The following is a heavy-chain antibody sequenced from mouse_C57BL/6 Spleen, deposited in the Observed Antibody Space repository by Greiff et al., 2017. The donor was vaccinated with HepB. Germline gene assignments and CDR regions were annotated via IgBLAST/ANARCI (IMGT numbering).Heavy chain of an antibody. V-gene: IGHV14-3*01. J-gene: IGHJ1*03. CDR3: AGCLHSSGGAWSFVV. D-gene: IGHD6-1*01. Sequence: VQLQQSVAELVRPGASVKLSCTASGFNIKNTYMHWVKQRPEQGLEWIGRIDPANGNTKYAPKFQGKATITADTSSNTAYLQLSSLTSEDTAFYSCAGCLHSSGGAWSFVVWGTGPTVPVPS. CDR2: IDPANGNT. CDR1: GFNIKNTY.